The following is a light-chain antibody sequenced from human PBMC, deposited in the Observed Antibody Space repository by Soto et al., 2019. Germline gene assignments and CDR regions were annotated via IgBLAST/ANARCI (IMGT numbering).Light chain of an antibody. V-gene: IGKV1-5*01. Sequence: DIQMTQSPSTLSASVGDSVTITCRASQSINSWLAWYQQKPGKAPKVLIYDASSLESGVPSRFSGSGFGTEFTLTISSLQPDDFATYYCQQYKSYTYTFGLGTKLEIK. CDR2: DAS. CDR1: QSINSW. CDR3: QQYKSYTYT. J-gene: IGKJ2*01.